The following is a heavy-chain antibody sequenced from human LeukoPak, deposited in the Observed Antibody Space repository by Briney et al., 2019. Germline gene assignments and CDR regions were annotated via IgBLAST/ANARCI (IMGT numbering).Heavy chain of an antibody. V-gene: IGHV4-38-2*02. D-gene: IGHD3-10*01. J-gene: IGHJ5*02. Sequence: SETLSLTCTVSGYSISSGYYWGWIRQPPGKGLEWIGSIYHSGSTYYNPSLKSRVTISVDTSKNQFSLKLSSVAAADTAVYYCARVGLWFGGGYPNWFDPWGQGTLVTVSS. CDR3: ARVGLWFGGGYPNWFDP. CDR1: GYSISSGYY. CDR2: IYHSGST.